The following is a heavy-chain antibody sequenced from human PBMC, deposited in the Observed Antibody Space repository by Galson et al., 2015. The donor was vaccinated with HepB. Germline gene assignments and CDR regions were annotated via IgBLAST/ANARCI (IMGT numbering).Heavy chain of an antibody. CDR2: ISGSGGST. V-gene: IGHV3-23*01. D-gene: IGHD2-2*01. J-gene: IGHJ4*02. CDR1: GFTFTSYA. CDR3: AKGRSSNSYTYDY. Sequence: SLRLSCAASGFTFTSYAMNWVRQAPGKGLEWVSRISGSGGSTDYADSVKGRFTISRDTSNNTLYLQMNSLRAEDTAQYYCAKGRSSNSYTYDYWGPGTLFTISS.